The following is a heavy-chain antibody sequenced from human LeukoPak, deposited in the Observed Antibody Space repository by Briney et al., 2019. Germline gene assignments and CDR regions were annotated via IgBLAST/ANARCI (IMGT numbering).Heavy chain of an antibody. D-gene: IGHD6-13*01. J-gene: IGHJ3*02. CDR2: ISTGGTM. CDR3: ARVSGKQSSSWYAFDI. CDR1: AFTFSSYE. V-gene: IGHV3-48*03. Sequence: GWSLRLSCAASAFTFSSYEMNWVRQAPGKGLEWVSYISTGGTMYYADSVKGRFTISRDNAKNSLYLQMDRLRAEDTAVYYCARVSGKQSSSWYAFDIWGQGTMVTVSS.